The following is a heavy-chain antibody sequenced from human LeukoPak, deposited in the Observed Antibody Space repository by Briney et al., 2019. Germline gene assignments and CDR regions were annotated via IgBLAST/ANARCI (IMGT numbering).Heavy chain of an antibody. CDR3: AEVFRGVGVKKTHEY. V-gene: IGHV3-23*01. J-gene: IGHJ4*02. Sequence: PGGSLRLSCAASGFTFSSYAMSWVRQAPGKGLEWVSAISGSGGSTYYADSVKGRFTISRDNSKNTLYLQMNSLRAEDTAVYYCAEVFRGVGVKKTHEYWGQGTLVNVSS. CDR2: ISGSGGST. D-gene: IGHD3-10*01. CDR1: GFTFSSYA.